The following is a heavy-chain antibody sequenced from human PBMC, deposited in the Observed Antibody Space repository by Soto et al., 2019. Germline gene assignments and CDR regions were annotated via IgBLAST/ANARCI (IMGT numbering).Heavy chain of an antibody. Sequence: SETLSLTCTVYGGSFSGYYWSWIRQPPGKGLEWIGEINHSGSTNYNPSLKSRVTISVDTSKNQFSLKLSSVTAADTAVYYCARGIRHDYGDYQYFDYWGQGTLVTVSS. CDR3: ARGIRHDYGDYQYFDY. CDR1: GGSFSGYY. V-gene: IGHV4-34*01. CDR2: INHSGST. D-gene: IGHD4-17*01. J-gene: IGHJ4*02.